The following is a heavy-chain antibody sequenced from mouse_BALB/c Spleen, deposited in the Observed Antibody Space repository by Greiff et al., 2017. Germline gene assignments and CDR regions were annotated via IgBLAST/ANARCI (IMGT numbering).Heavy chain of an antibody. V-gene: IGHV5-4*02. CDR3: ARDRGGTSYAMDY. CDR1: GFTFSDYY. J-gene: IGHJ4*01. CDR2: ISDGGSYT. D-gene: IGHD3-1*01. Sequence: EVQLVESGGGLVKPGGSLKLSCAASGFTFSDYYMYWVRQTPEKRLEWVATISDGGSYTYYPDSVKGRFTISRDKAKNNLYLQMSSLKSEDTAMYYCARDRGGTSYAMDYWGQGTSVTVSS.